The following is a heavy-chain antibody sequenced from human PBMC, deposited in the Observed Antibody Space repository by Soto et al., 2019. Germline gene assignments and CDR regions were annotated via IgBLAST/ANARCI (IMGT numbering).Heavy chain of an antibody. CDR1: GFSFSSYW. CDR2: IKQDGSEK. Sequence: PGGSLGLSCAAXGFSFSSYWMRWVRQAPGKGLEWVANIKQDGSEKYYVDSVKGRFTISRDNAKNSLYLQMNSLRAEDTAVYYCASEDATYSXGWYFRFDYWGQGTLVTVSS. V-gene: IGHV3-7*01. J-gene: IGHJ4*02. CDR3: ASEDATYSXGWYFRFDY. D-gene: IGHD6-19*01.